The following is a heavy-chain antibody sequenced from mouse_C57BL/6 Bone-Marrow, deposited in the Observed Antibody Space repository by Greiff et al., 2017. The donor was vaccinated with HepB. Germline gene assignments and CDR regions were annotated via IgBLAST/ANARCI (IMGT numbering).Heavy chain of an antibody. CDR1: GYTFTSYW. CDR2: IDPSDSYT. CDR3: ARDTHYYGSGGFAY. V-gene: IGHV1-69*01. Sequence: QVQLQQSGAELVMPGASVKLSCKASGYTFTSYWMHWVKQRPGQGLEWIGEIDPSDSYTNYNQKFKGKSTLTVDKSSSTAYMQLSSLTSEDSAVYYCARDTHYYGSGGFAYWGQGTLVTVSA. D-gene: IGHD1-1*01. J-gene: IGHJ3*01.